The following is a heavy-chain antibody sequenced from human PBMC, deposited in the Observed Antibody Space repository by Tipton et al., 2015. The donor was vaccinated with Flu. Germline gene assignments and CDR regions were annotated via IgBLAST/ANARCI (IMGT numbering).Heavy chain of an antibody. CDR3: AREWGDAFDI. Sequence: TLSLTCTASGGSISSHYWSWIRQPPGKGLEWIGYIYYSGSISYNPSLKSRVTISVDTSKNQFSLKLSSVTAADTAVYYCAREWGDAFDIWGQGTMVTVSS. CDR1: GGSISSHY. CDR2: IYYSGSI. D-gene: IGHD3-16*01. J-gene: IGHJ3*02. V-gene: IGHV4-59*11.